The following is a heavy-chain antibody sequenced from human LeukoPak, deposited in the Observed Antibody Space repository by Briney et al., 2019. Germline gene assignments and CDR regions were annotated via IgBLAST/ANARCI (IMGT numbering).Heavy chain of an antibody. CDR3: ARSDGYGLVGI. J-gene: IGHJ3*02. Sequence: SETLSLTCTVSGGSISTYCWSWIRQPAGKGLEWIGHICTSGSTNYNPSLKSRVTMSVDTSNNEFSLKLNSVTAADTAVYYCARSDGYGLVGIWGQGTMVTVSS. CDR1: GGSISTYC. D-gene: IGHD5-18*01. V-gene: IGHV4-4*07. CDR2: ICTSGST.